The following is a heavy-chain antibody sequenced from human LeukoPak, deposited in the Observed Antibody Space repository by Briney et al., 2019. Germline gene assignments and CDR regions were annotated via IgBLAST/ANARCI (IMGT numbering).Heavy chain of an antibody. CDR1: GFTFSGFW. V-gene: IGHV3-9*01. J-gene: IGHJ4*02. Sequence: GGSLRLSCAASGFTFSGFWMHWVRQAPGKGLEWVSGISWNSGSIGYADSVKGRFTISRDNAKNSLYLQMNSLRAEDTALYYCAKDIDTMIVVVLDYWGQGTLVTVSS. CDR2: ISWNSGSI. CDR3: AKDIDTMIVVVLDY. D-gene: IGHD3-22*01.